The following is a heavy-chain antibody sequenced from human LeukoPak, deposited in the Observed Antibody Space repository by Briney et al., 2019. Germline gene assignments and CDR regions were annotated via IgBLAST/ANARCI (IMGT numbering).Heavy chain of an antibody. D-gene: IGHD4-23*01. CDR2: MNPNSGNT. CDR1: GYTFTSYD. J-gene: IGHJ5*02. V-gene: IGHV1-8*01. CDR3: ARNYGGNPDLNWFDP. Sequence: ASVKVSFKASGYTFTSYDINWVRQATGQGLEWMGWMNPNSGNTGYAQKFQGRVTMTRNTSISTAYMELSSLRSEDTAVYYCARNYGGNPDLNWFDPWGQGTLVTVSS.